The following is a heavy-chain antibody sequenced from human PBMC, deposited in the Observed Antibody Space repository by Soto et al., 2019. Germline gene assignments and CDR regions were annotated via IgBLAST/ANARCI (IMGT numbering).Heavy chain of an antibody. CDR3: ARDGGSYGIQVQH. D-gene: IGHD1-26*01. J-gene: IGHJ1*01. Sequence: GASVKVXCKASGGTLSSYAISWVRQAPGQGLEWMGGIIPIFGTANYAQKFQGRVTITADESTSTAYMELSSLRSEDTAVYYCARDGGSYGIQVQHWGQGTLVTVSS. V-gene: IGHV1-69*13. CDR1: GGTLSSYA. CDR2: IIPIFGTA.